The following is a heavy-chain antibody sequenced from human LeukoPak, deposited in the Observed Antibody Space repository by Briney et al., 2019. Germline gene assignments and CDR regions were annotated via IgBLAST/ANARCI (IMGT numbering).Heavy chain of an antibody. J-gene: IGHJ5*02. D-gene: IGHD3-10*01. CDR1: GYTFTGYY. V-gene: IGHV1-2*02. CDR3: ARVYYGSGSP. Sequence: ASVKVSCKASGYTFTGYYMHWVRQAPGQGLEWMGWIDPNSGGTNYAQKFQGRVTMTRDTSTSTVYMELSSLRSEDTAVYYCARVYYGSGSPWGQGTLVTVSS. CDR2: IDPNSGGT.